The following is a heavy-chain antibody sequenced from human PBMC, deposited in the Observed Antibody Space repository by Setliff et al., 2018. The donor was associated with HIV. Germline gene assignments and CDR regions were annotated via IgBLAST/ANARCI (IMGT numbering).Heavy chain of an antibody. CDR1: GGSISSGSYY. Sequence: SETLSLTCTVSGGSISSGSYYWTWIRQPAGKGLEWIGHIYTGGTTNYNPSLKSRVSISADMSKNHFSLNLSSVTAADTAVYYCCRSMTTVLEDAFDIWGQGAPVTVSS. CDR2: IYTGGTT. J-gene: IGHJ3*02. CDR3: CRSMTTVLEDAFDI. V-gene: IGHV4-61*09. D-gene: IGHD4-17*01.